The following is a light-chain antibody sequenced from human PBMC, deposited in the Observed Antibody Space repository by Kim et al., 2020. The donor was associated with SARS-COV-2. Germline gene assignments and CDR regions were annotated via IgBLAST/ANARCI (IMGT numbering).Light chain of an antibody. J-gene: IGKJ3*01. CDR2: AAS. CDR3: LQDYNYPFT. V-gene: IGKV1-6*01. Sequence: ESVGDRVTITCRASQGIRNDLGWYQQKPGKAPKLLIYAASSLQSGVPSRFSGSGSGTDFTLTISSLQPEDFATYYCLQDYNYPFTFGPGTKVDIK. CDR1: QGIRND.